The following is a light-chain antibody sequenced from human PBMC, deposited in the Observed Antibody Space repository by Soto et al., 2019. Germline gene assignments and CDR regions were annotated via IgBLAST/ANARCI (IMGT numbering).Light chain of an antibody. CDR2: LAS. CDR1: QSLLPSNGYNY. J-gene: IGKJ4*01. CDR3: MQLLHPPLT. V-gene: IGKV2-28*01. Sequence: DVVMTQSPLSLPVTPGEPASISCRSSQSLLPSNGYNYLAWFLQKAGQSPQLLIYLASSRASGVPDRFSGSGSGTDFTLEISSVEAEDVGIYYCMQLLHPPLTFGGGTKVDIK.